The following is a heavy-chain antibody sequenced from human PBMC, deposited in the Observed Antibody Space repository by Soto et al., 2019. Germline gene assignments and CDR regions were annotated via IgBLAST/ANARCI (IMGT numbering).Heavy chain of an antibody. J-gene: IGHJ6*02. V-gene: IGHV1-69*12. CDR1: GGSLSNYG. Sequence: QVQLVQSGAEVKKPGSSVKVSCKASGGSLSNYGISWVRQAPGQGLEWMGAIIPVFGTPNYAQQFQDRVTITADESTTTVYVEVRSLTSEDTAVYYCARGDATKIVVTTYYAMDVWGQGTTVTVSS. CDR2: IIPVFGTP. CDR3: ARGDATKIVVTTYYAMDV. D-gene: IGHD3-22*01.